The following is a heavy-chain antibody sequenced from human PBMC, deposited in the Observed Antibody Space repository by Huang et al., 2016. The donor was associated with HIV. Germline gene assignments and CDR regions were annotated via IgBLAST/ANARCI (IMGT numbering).Heavy chain of an antibody. J-gene: IGHJ3*02. D-gene: IGHD3-16*01. CDR3: ARSLMGEDPFDI. CDR2: VNHSGRA. V-gene: IGHV4-34*01. Sequence: QVRLHQWGTGLVRPSETLSLTCAVYGGPLSGHYWSWVRLPPGGSLEWLGEVNHSGRANYNPALKIRLAMSIDTSKKQVSLKLGSVTAADTALYYCARSLMGEDPFDIWGQGTLVTVSS. CDR1: GGPLSGHY.